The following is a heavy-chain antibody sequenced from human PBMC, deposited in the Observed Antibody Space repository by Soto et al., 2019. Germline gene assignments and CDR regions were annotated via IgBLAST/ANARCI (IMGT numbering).Heavy chain of an antibody. Sequence: SETLSLTCTVSGGSISSYYWSWIRQPPGKGLEWIGYIYYSGSTNYNPSLKSRVTISVDTSKNQFSLKLSSVTAADTAVYYCARTKGELGPTRSFDYWGQGTLVTVSS. CDR1: GGSISSYY. CDR3: ARTKGELGPTRSFDY. V-gene: IGHV4-59*01. D-gene: IGHD7-27*01. J-gene: IGHJ4*02. CDR2: IYYSGST.